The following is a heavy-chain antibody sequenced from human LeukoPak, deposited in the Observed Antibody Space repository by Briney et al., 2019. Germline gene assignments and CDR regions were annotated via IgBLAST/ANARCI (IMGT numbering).Heavy chain of an antibody. CDR2: INTNSGGT. D-gene: IGHD3-16*02. V-gene: IGHV1-2*02. Sequence: GASVKVSCKASGYTFTGYYMHWVRQAPGQGLEWMGWINTNSGGTNYEQKFQGRVTMTRDTSISTAYMELSRLRSDDTAVYYCARGPGDYVWGSYRPFDYWGQGTLVTVSS. CDR1: GYTFTGYY. CDR3: ARGPGDYVWGSYRPFDY. J-gene: IGHJ4*02.